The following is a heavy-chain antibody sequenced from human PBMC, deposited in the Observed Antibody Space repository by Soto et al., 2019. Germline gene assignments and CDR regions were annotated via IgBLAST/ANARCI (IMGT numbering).Heavy chain of an antibody. CDR3: ATSYDSGFAT. D-gene: IGHD5-12*01. Sequence: QLQLVQSGAEVERPGASVRVSCKAYGYPFSKYDISWIRQAPGQGLEWMGWIKPNNGDTNYAQKFQGRVTMTTDTSSTTDYMELRSLRSDDTSVYYCATSYDSGFATWGEGSLVSVSS. V-gene: IGHV1-18*04. CDR1: GYPFSKYD. CDR2: IKPNNGDT. J-gene: IGHJ5*02.